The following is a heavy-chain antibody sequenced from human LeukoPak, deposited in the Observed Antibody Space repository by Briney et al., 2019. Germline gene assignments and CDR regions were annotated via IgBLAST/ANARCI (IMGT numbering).Heavy chain of an antibody. CDR2: INPSGGST. V-gene: IGHV1-46*01. CDR1: GYTFTSYY. CDR3: ARDRFYGVFTIFGGGVGY. D-gene: IGHD3-3*01. Sequence: GASVKVSCKASGYTFTSYYMHWVRQAPGQGLEWMGIINPSGGSTSYAQKFQGRVTMTRDTSTSTVYMELSSLRSEDTAVYYCARDRFYGVFTIFGGGVGYWGQGTLVTVSS. J-gene: IGHJ4*02.